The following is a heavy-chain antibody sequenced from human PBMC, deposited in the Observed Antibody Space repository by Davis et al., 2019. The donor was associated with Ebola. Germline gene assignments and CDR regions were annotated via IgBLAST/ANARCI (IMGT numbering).Heavy chain of an antibody. V-gene: IGHV4-34*01. D-gene: IGHD3-10*01. CDR3: ARHFRGLSR. Sequence: MPGGSLRLSCAVYGGSFSGYYWSWIRQPPGKGLEWIGEINHSGSTNYNPSLKSRATISVDTSKNQFSLKLSSVTAADTAVYYCARHFRGLSRWGQGTLVTVSS. CDR2: INHSGST. J-gene: IGHJ4*02. CDR1: GGSFSGYY.